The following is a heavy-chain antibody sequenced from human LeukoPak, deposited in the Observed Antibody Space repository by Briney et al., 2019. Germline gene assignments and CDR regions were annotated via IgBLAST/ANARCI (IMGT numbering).Heavy chain of an antibody. V-gene: IGHV3-48*04. CDR3: AREEGYCSGGSCYLEFFGMMGAFDI. Sequence: GGSLRLSCAASGFTFSSYSMNWVRQAPGKGLEWVSYISSSSSTIYYADSVKGRFTISRDNAKNSLYLQMNSLRAEDTAVYYCAREEGYCSGGSCYLEFFGMMGAFDIWGQGTMVTVSS. CDR1: GFTFSSYS. CDR2: ISSSSSTI. J-gene: IGHJ3*02. D-gene: IGHD2-15*01.